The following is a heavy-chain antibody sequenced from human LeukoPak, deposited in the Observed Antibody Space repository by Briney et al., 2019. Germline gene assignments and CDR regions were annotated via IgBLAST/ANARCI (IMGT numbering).Heavy chain of an antibody. Sequence: GGSLRLSCAASGLTFTNYAMSRVRQAPGKGLEWVSAIAGSGGNTYYADSVKGRFTISRDNSKNTVFLQMSSLRAEDTAVYYCAKWGDYVVLTGYYVSDYWGQGTQVTVSS. J-gene: IGHJ4*02. V-gene: IGHV3-23*01. CDR1: GLTFTNYA. CDR2: IAGSGGNT. CDR3: AKWGDYVVLTGYYVSDY. D-gene: IGHD3-9*01.